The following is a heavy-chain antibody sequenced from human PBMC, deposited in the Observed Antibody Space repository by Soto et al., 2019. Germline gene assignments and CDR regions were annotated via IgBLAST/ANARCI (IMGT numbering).Heavy chain of an antibody. D-gene: IGHD2-15*01. CDR2: ISSSGYI. Sequence: GSRRLSCAASGFNFNSYTINWVRQDPGKRLEWLSSISSSGYIFSTDSVRGRFTISRDNAKNSVYLQINSLRAEDTAVYFCARDCSGGSCYPGMDVWGQGTTVTVSS. V-gene: IGHV3-21*01. J-gene: IGHJ6*02. CDR3: ARDCSGGSCYPGMDV. CDR1: GFNFNSYT.